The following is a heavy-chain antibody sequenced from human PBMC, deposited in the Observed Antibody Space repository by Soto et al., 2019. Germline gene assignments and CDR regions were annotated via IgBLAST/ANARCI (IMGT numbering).Heavy chain of an antibody. J-gene: IGHJ6*02. CDR1: GYTFTSYG. D-gene: IGHD6-19*01. Sequence: QVQLVQSGAEVKKPGASVEVSCKASGYTFTSYGISWVRQAPGQGLEWMGWISAYSGNTNYAQKLQGRDTMTTDTSTSTAYMELRSLRSDDTAVYYCAREPLYSSGWPVWMDVWGQGTTVTVSS. CDR2: ISAYSGNT. CDR3: AREPLYSSGWPVWMDV. V-gene: IGHV1-18*04.